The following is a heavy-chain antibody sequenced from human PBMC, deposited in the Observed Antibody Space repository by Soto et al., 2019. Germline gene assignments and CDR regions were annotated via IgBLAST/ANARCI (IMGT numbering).Heavy chain of an antibody. V-gene: IGHV2-5*02. CDR3: AHRRRFDSGYGFFDY. CDR1: GFSLSTSGVS. J-gene: IGHJ4*02. D-gene: IGHD5-12*01. Sequence: QITLKESGPTLVKPTQTLTLTCTFSGFSLSTSGVSVGWIRQPPGKALEWLALIYWDDDKRYSPSLKSRLTITKDTSKNQVVITMTNIDPVDTGTYYCAHRRRFDSGYGFFDYWGQGTLVTVSS. CDR2: IYWDDDK.